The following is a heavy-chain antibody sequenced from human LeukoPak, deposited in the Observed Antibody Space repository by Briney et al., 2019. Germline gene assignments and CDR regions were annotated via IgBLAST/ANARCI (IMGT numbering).Heavy chain of an antibody. Sequence: LAGGSLRLSCAASGFTFDDYTMHWVRQAPGKGLEWVSLISWDGTDTYYADSVKGRFTISRDNAKNSLYLQMNSLRAEDTAVYYCARKLGYCSGGSCYSAGIDYWGQGTLVTVSS. V-gene: IGHV3-43*01. CDR1: GFTFDDYT. D-gene: IGHD2-15*01. J-gene: IGHJ4*02. CDR3: ARKLGYCSGGSCYSAGIDY. CDR2: ISWDGTDT.